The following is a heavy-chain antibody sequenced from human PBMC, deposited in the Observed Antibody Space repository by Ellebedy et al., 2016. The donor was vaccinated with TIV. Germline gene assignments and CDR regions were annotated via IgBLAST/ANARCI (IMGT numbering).Heavy chain of an antibody. V-gene: IGHV3-48*04. D-gene: IGHD6-13*01. CDR3: AREDGVASYGL. J-gene: IGHJ4*02. Sequence: GESLKISCAASGFTFSGYSMNWVRQAQGKGLEWLSFVSSSISTKYYSDSVKGRFTISRDNAKNSLFLQMNSLRVQDTAIYYCAREDGVASYGLWGQGTLVAVSS. CDR1: GFTFSGYS. CDR2: VSSSISTK.